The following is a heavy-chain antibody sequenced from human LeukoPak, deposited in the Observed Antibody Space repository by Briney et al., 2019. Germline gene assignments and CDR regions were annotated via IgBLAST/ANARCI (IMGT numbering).Heavy chain of an antibody. CDR1: GYTFTSYY. V-gene: IGHV1-46*01. D-gene: IGHD1-26*01. J-gene: IGHJ4*02. CDR2: INPSGGST. CDR3: ARGSIVGATFDYFDY. Sequence: ASVKVSCKASGYTFTSYYMHWVRQAPGQGLEWMGIINPSGGSTSYAQKFQGRVTMTRDMSTSTVYMELSSLRSDDTAVYYCARGSIVGATFDYFDYWGQGTLVTVSS.